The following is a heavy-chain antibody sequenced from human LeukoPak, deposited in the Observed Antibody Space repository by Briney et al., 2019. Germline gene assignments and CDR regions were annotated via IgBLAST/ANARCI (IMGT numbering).Heavy chain of an antibody. Sequence: GSSVKLSCNASGGTFSSHAISWVRQAPGQGLELKGGIIPIFGTANYAQKFQGRVTITTDESTSTAYMELSSLRSEDTAVYYCERVSGGMAFDYWGQGTLVTVSS. CDR1: GGTFSSHA. CDR2: IIPIFGTA. V-gene: IGHV1-69*05. CDR3: ERVSGGMAFDY. D-gene: IGHD5-24*01. J-gene: IGHJ4*02.